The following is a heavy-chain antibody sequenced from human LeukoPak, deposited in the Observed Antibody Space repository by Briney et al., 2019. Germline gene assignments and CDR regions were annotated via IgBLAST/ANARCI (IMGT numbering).Heavy chain of an antibody. CDR2: IYFSGTT. Sequence: SETLSLTCTVSGDSISSYYWSWMRQPPGKGLEWIGYIYFSGTTYYNPSLKSRVTISIDTSKNQFFLKMDSVTAADTAVYYCARRPPYSSPFDYWGQGTLVTVSS. CDR3: ARRPPYSSPFDY. V-gene: IGHV4-59*01. CDR1: GDSISSYY. D-gene: IGHD6-13*01. J-gene: IGHJ4*02.